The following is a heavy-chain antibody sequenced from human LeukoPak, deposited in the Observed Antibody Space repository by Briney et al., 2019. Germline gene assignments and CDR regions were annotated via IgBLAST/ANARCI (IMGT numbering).Heavy chain of an antibody. CDR3: ARGQKVLWFGEAFDY. V-gene: IGHV3-7*01. D-gene: IGHD3-10*01. J-gene: IGHJ4*02. CDR2: IKQDGSEK. Sequence: GGSLRLSCAASGFTFSSYWMRWVRQAPGKGLEWVANIKQDGSEKYYVDSVKGRFTISRDNAKNSLYLQMNSLRAEDTAVYYCARGQKVLWFGEAFDYWGQGTLVTLSS. CDR1: GFTFSSYW.